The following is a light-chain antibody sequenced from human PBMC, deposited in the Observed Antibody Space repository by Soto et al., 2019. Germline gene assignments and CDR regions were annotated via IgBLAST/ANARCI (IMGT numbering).Light chain of an antibody. V-gene: IGKV3-20*01. Sequence: EIVLTKSPGTLSLSPGERATLSCRAIQSVSNNYLAWYQQKPGQAPRLLIFGASTRATGIPDRFSGSGSGTDFTLTISRLAPGEFAVYYCHRYDSSGTFGQVTKVAI. CDR3: HRYDSSGT. CDR2: GAS. CDR1: QSVSNNY. J-gene: IGKJ1*01.